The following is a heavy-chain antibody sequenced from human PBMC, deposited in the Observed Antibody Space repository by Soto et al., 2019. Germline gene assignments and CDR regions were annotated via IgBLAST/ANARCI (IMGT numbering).Heavy chain of an antibody. CDR1: GGSISSNNYY. Sequence: PSETLSLTCTVSGGSISSNNYYWGWVRQPPGKGLEWIGSIYESGSAYYNPSLKSRVAISVDTSKNQFSLKLNSVTAADTAVYYCASLYCSGGSCLDYWGQGTLVTVSS. CDR3: ASLYCSGGSCLDY. CDR2: IYESGSA. V-gene: IGHV4-39*01. J-gene: IGHJ4*02. D-gene: IGHD2-15*01.